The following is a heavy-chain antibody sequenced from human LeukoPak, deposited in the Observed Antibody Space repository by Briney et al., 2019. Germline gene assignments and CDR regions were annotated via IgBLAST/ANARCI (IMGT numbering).Heavy chain of an antibody. D-gene: IGHD2-21*02. CDR2: INPHSGGT. CDR3: AREFMRVTAFDI. Sequence: ASVKVSCTASGYTFSDNYIHWVRQAPGQGLEWMGWINPHSGGTNYGETFQGRVTLTRDTSISTAYMDLSSLISDDTAVYYCAREFMRVTAFDIWGQGTMVTVSS. CDR1: GYTFSDNY. V-gene: IGHV1-2*02. J-gene: IGHJ3*02.